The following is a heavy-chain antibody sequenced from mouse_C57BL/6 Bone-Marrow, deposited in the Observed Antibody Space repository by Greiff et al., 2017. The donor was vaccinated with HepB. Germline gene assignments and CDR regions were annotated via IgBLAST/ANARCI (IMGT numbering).Heavy chain of an antibody. D-gene: IGHD1-1*01. CDR3: ARPLTTVVAFYAMDY. V-gene: IGHV5-17*01. J-gene: IGHJ4*01. CDR1: GFTFSDYG. Sequence: EVMLVESGGGLVKPGGSLKLSCAASGFTFSDYGMHWVRQAPEKGLEWVAYISSGSSTIYYADTVKGRFTISRDNAKNTLFLQMTSLRSEDTAMYYCARPLTTVVAFYAMDYWGQGTSVTVSS. CDR2: ISSGSSTI.